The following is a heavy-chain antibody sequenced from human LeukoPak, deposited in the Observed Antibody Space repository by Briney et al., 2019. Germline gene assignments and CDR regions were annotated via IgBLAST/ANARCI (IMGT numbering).Heavy chain of an antibody. CDR2: IYTIGST. CDR1: GGSISSASYY. J-gene: IGHJ4*02. V-gene: IGHV4-61*02. CDR3: GRQLPVDKIDY. Sequence: SETLSLTCTVSGGSISSASYYWSWIRHPAGKGLEWIRRIYTIGSTNYNPSLKTRVTISVDTPKNHFSLKLSSVTPAHTPGYYCGRQLPVDKIDYWGQGTLVTVSS. D-gene: IGHD5-12*01.